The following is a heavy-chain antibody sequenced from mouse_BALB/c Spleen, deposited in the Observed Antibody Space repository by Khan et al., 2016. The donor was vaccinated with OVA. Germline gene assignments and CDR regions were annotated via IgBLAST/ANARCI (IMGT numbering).Heavy chain of an antibody. CDR3: ARPPYFSYTLDH. V-gene: IGHV9-3-1*01. CDR1: GYTFTNYG. Sequence: QIQLVQSGPELKKPGETVKISCKASGYTFTNYGMNWVKQSPGKALKWMGWINTYTGEPTYADDFKGRFAFSLDTSASTAYLQINNLKSEDTATYFCARPPYFSYTLDHWGHGTSVTVSS. CDR2: INTYTGEP. D-gene: IGHD2-10*01. J-gene: IGHJ4*01.